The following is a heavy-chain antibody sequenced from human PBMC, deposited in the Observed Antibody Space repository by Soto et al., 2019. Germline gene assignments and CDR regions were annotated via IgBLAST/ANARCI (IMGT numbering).Heavy chain of an antibody. CDR1: GGTFSSYA. Sequence: QVQLVQSGAEVKKPGSSVKVSCKASGGTFSSYAISWVRQAPGQGLEWMGGIIPIFGTANYAQKFQGRVTITADKSTSTAYRELSSLRSEDTAVYYCARVYVRRDGRAPFDYWGQGTLVTVSS. CDR3: ARVYVRRDGRAPFDY. CDR2: IIPIFGTA. D-gene: IGHD2-8*01. V-gene: IGHV1-69*06. J-gene: IGHJ4*02.